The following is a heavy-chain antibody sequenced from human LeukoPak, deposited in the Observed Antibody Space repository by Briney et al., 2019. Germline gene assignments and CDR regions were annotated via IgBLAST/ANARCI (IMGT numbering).Heavy chain of an antibody. D-gene: IGHD3-16*01. CDR3: ARVGAATYAFDI. Sequence: GGSLRLSCAASGFTFSTYNMNWVRQAPGKGLVWVSRINSDGSSTSYADSVKGRFTISRDNAKNTLYLQMNSLRAEDTAVYYCARVGAATYAFDIWGQGTMVTVSS. J-gene: IGHJ3*02. CDR1: GFTFSTYN. V-gene: IGHV3-74*01. CDR2: INSDGSST.